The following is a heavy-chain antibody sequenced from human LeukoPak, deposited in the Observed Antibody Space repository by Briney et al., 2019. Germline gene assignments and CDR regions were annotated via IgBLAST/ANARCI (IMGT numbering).Heavy chain of an antibody. J-gene: IGHJ1*01. CDR3: AGDMESFQH. D-gene: IGHD3-10*01. CDR1: GFTFSSHA. Sequence: GASLRLSCAASGFTFSSHAMSWVRQAPGKGLEWVSGISGSGGDTFYADSVKGRFIISRDSSEKTVYLQMNSLRVEDTAVYYCAGDMESFQHWGQGTLVTVSS. V-gene: IGHV3-23*01. CDR2: ISGSGGDT.